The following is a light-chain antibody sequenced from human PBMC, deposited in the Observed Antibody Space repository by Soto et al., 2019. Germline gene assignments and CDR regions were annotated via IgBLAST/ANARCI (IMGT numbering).Light chain of an antibody. CDR2: AAS. Sequence: DIQLTQSPSFLSASVGDRVTITCRASQGISSYLAWYQQKPGKAPKLLIYAASTLQSGVPSRFSGSRSGTEFTLTISSLQPEDFATYYCQQLNSYPPGFTFGPGTKVDIK. CDR3: QQLNSYPPGFT. V-gene: IGKV1-9*01. CDR1: QGISSY. J-gene: IGKJ3*01.